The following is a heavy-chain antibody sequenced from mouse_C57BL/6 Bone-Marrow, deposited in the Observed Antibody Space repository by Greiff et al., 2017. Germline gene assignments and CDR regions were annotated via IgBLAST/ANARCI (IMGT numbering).Heavy chain of an antibody. CDR1: GYTFTDYY. CDR2: INPYNGGT. Sequence: VQLKESGPVLVKPGASVKMSCKASGYTFTDYYMNWVKQSHGKSLEWIGVINPYNGGTSYNQKFKGKATLTVDKSSSTAYMELNSLTSEDSAVYYCARVCYSNGFAYWGQGTLVTVSA. V-gene: IGHV1-19*01. D-gene: IGHD2-5*01. J-gene: IGHJ3*01. CDR3: ARVCYSNGFAY.